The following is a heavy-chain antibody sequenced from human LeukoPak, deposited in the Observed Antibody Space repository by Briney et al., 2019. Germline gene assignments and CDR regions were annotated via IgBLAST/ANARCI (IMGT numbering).Heavy chain of an antibody. CDR2: IFYSGST. Sequence: SETLSLTCTVSGGSVSSGSYYWSWMRQPPGEGLEWIGYIFYSGSTNYNPSLKSRVTISIDTSKNQFSLKLNSVTAADTAVYYCARDRYALTFDYWGQGILVTVSS. CDR1: GGSVSSGSYY. V-gene: IGHV4-61*01. D-gene: IGHD3-16*01. J-gene: IGHJ4*02. CDR3: ARDRYALTFDY.